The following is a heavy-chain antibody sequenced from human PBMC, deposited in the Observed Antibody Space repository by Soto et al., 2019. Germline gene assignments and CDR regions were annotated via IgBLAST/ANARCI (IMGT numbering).Heavy chain of an antibody. CDR1: GFTVSNNY. V-gene: IGHV3-53*01. Sequence: EVQLVESGGGLIQPGGSLRLSCAASGFTVSNNYMSWVRQAPGKGLDWVSVIYSSGTTHYADSVKGRFTLSRDNSKNILFLQMNSLRDEDTAVYYCARSMGGGVPAPDVWGQGTTVTVSS. CDR3: ARSMGGGVPAPDV. D-gene: IGHD3-10*01. J-gene: IGHJ6*02. CDR2: IYSSGTT.